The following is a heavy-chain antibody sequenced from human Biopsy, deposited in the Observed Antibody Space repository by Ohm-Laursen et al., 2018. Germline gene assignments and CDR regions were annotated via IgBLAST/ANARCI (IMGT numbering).Heavy chain of an antibody. CDR3: ARDGGISSLGPPRPFGMDV. CDR2: FNPGGGTA. J-gene: IGHJ6*02. Sequence: ASVKVSCNASGYTFVNYYMHWVRQAPGQGLEWMGIFNPGGGTANYAQNFQRRVVMTRNMSTNTAYMELSSLTSDDTAVYYCARDGGISSLGPPRPFGMDVWGQGTTVTVSS. V-gene: IGHV1-46*01. D-gene: IGHD1-14*01. CDR1: GYTFVNYY.